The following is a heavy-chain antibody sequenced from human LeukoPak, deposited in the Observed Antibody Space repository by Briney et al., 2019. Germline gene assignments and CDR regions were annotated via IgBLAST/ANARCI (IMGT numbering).Heavy chain of an antibody. CDR3: ARLGTVVAGNRWFDP. CDR1: GFTFSSHW. V-gene: IGHV3-7*01. CDR2: IRQDGNEK. D-gene: IGHD2-15*01. Sequence: PGGSLRLSCAASGFTFSSHWMSWVRRAPGKGLEWVANIRQDGNEKYYVDSVKGRFTISRDNAKNSLYLQMNGLRAEDSAVYYCARLGTVVAGNRWFDPWGQGTLVTVSS. J-gene: IGHJ5*02.